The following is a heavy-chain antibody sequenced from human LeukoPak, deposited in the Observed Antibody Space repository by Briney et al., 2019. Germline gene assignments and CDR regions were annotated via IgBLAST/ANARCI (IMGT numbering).Heavy chain of an antibody. CDR2: IYYSGST. CDR1: GGSISSYY. Sequence: SETLSLTCTVSGGSISSYYWSWIRQPPGKGLEWIGYIYYSGSTNYNPSLKSRVTISVDTSKNQFSLKLSSVTAADTAVYYCARDHRAYYDFWSGSHWYFDLWGRGTLVTVSS. J-gene: IGHJ2*01. D-gene: IGHD3-3*01. V-gene: IGHV4-59*01. CDR3: ARDHRAYYDFWSGSHWYFDL.